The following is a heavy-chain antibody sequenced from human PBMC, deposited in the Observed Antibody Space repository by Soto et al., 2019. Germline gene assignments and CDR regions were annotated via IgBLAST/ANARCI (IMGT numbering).Heavy chain of an antibody. CDR1: GFTFSNSD. Sequence: PGGSLRLSCAASGFTFSNSDMNWVHQAPGKGLEWVSGVSWNGSRTHYADSAKGRFIISRDNSRDTLYLQTNSLRAEDTAVYYCVRTYYYDSSGYYYPYYYYGMDVWGQGTTVTVSS. J-gene: IGHJ6*02. D-gene: IGHD3-22*01. CDR3: VRTYYYDSSGYYYPYYYYGMDV. CDR2: VSWNGSRT. V-gene: IGHV3-35*01.